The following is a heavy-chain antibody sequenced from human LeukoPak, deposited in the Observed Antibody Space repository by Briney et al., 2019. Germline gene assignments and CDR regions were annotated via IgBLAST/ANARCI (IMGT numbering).Heavy chain of an antibody. J-gene: IGHJ3*02. CDR3: ARSDGYGLVGI. CDR1: GFTFDDHG. D-gene: IGHD3-10*01. V-gene: IGHV4-38-2*01. CDR2: IYPSGST. Sequence: GSLRLSCAASGFTFDDHGMSWIRQPPGKTLEWIGSIYPSGSTYYNPSLKSRVIILIDTSKNHFSLTLSSVTAADTAVYYCARSDGYGLVGIWGQGTMVTVSS.